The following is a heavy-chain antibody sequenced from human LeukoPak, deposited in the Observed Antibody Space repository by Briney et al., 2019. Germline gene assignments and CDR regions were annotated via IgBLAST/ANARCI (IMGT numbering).Heavy chain of an antibody. CDR3: ARLRSYCSSTSCSNRPPYFDL. D-gene: IGHD2-2*01. CDR1: GGSISSYY. V-gene: IGHV4-4*07. J-gene: IGHJ2*01. CDR2: IYTSGST. Sequence: SETLSLTCTVSGGSISSYYWSWIRQPAGKGLEWIGRIYTSGSTNYNPSLKSRVTISVDTSKNQFSLKLSSVTAADTAVYYCARLRSYCSSTSCSNRPPYFDLWGRGTLVTVSS.